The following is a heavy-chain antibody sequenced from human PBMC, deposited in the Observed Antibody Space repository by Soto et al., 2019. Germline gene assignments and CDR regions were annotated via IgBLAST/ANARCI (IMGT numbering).Heavy chain of an antibody. Sequence: SQTLSLTCAISGDSVSSNIAAWNWTRQSPSRGLEWLGRTYYRSKWYNDYAVSVKSRITINPATSKNQFSLQLNSVTPEDTAVYYCARRVGYDLPYYYGMDVWGQGTTVTVSS. J-gene: IGHJ6*02. CDR2: TYYRSKWYN. CDR1: GDSVSSNIAA. V-gene: IGHV6-1*01. CDR3: ARRVGYDLPYYYGMDV. D-gene: IGHD5-12*01.